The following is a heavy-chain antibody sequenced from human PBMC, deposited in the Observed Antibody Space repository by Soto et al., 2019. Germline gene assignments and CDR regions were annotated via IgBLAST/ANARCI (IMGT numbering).Heavy chain of an antibody. J-gene: IGHJ5*02. Sequence: GGSLRLSCAASGFTFSSYAMSWVRQAPGKGLEWVSAISGSGGSTYYADSVKGRFTISRDNSKNTLYLQMNSLRAEDTAVYYCAKGSPNDFWSGYYPGENWFDPWGQGTLVTVSS. D-gene: IGHD3-3*01. CDR2: ISGSGGST. CDR3: AKGSPNDFWSGYYPGENWFDP. V-gene: IGHV3-23*01. CDR1: GFTFSSYA.